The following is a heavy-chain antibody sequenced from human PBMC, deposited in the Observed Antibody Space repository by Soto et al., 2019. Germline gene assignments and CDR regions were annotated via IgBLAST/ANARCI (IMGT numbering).Heavy chain of an antibody. CDR2: VSPRSGGT. J-gene: IGHJ5*02. CDR3: TKKGGGPFPFHP. V-gene: IGHV1-2*02. D-gene: IGHD2-8*01. Sequence: QAQLVQSGAEVKKPGASVKVSCKASGYTFIDYYIHWVRQAPGQGLEWMGWVSPRSGGTNYAQKFLGRVTITRDTSISTAYMELTGLTSDDTAVYYCTKKGGGPFPFHPWGQGTRVTVSS. CDR1: GYTFIDYY.